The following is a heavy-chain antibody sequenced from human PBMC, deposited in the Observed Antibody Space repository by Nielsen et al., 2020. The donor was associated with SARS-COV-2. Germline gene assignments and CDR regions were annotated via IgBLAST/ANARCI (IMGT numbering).Heavy chain of an antibody. D-gene: IGHD2-2*01. CDR3: ARGDIVVVPAAPGWYYYYGMDV. V-gene: IGHV1-69*01. J-gene: IGHJ6*02. Sequence: WVRQAPGQGLEWMGGIIPIFGTANYAQKFQGRVTITADESTSTAYMELSSLRSEDTAVYYCARGDIVVVPAAPGWYYYYGMDVWGQGTTVTVS. CDR2: IIPIFGTA.